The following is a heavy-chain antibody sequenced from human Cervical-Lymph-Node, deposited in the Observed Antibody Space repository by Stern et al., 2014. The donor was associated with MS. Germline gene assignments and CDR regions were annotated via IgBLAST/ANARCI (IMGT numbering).Heavy chain of an antibody. Sequence: DQLVQSGGGLVQPGESLRLSCAVSGFTFSNYWMTWVRQAPGKGLEWVASIKPDGSEKYYVASVKGRFTISRDNAKNSRYLQMNSLRAEDTAVYYCARAVRERGTWGQGTLVTVSS. CDR3: ARAVRERGT. V-gene: IGHV3-7*01. CDR2: IKPDGSEK. CDR1: GFTFSNYW. D-gene: IGHD1-1*01. J-gene: IGHJ5*02.